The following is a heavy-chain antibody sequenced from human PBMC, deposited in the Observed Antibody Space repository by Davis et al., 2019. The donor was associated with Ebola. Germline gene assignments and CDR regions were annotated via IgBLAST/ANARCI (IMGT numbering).Heavy chain of an antibody. CDR1: GFTFSSYA. V-gene: IGHV3-23*01. D-gene: IGHD2-21*02. CDR3: AKEGRRVTHEGYYYYMDV. Sequence: GESLKISCAASGFTFSSYAMSWVRQAPGKGLEWVSAISGSGGSTYYADSVKGRFTISRDNSKNTLYLQMNSLRAEDTAVYYCAKEGRRVTHEGYYYYMDVWGKGTTVTVSS. CDR2: ISGSGGST. J-gene: IGHJ6*03.